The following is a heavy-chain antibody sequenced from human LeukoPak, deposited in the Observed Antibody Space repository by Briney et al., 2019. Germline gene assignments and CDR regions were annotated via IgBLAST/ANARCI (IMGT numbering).Heavy chain of an antibody. J-gene: IGHJ4*02. D-gene: IGHD1-26*01. CDR3: AREGWELPTAFDY. CDR2: MNPNSGNT. V-gene: IGHV1-8*03. CDR1: GYTFTSYD. Sequence: ASVKVSCKASGYTFTSYDINWVRQATGQGLEWMGWMNPNSGNTGYAQKFQGRVTITRNTSISTAYMELSSLRSEDTAVYYCAREGWELPTAFDYWGQGTLVTVSS.